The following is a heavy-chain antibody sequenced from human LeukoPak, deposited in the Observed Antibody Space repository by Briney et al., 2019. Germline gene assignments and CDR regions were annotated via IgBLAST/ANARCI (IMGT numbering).Heavy chain of an antibody. J-gene: IGHJ4*02. V-gene: IGHV1-3*01. Sequence: ASVKVSCKASGYTFTSYAMHWVRQAPGQRLEWMGWINAGNGITKYSQKFQGRVTITRDTSASTAYMELSSLRSEDTAVYYCARPNYDIYLWDYWGQGTLVTVSS. CDR1: GYTFTSYA. D-gene: IGHD3-9*01. CDR2: INAGNGIT. CDR3: ARPNYDIYLWDY.